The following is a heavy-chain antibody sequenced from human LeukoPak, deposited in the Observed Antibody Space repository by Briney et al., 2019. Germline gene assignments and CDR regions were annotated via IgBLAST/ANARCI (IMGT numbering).Heavy chain of an antibody. V-gene: IGHV3-23*01. CDR2: ISGSGGNT. CDR3: AKRNLVRGVILLNPGGMDV. D-gene: IGHD3-10*01. J-gene: IGHJ6*02. CDR1: GFTFSSYA. Sequence: GGSLRLSCAASGFTFSSYAMSWVRQAPGKGLEWVSAISGSGGNTYYADSVKGRFTTSRDNSKNTLYPQMNSLRAEDTAVYYCAKRNLVRGVILLNPGGMDVWGQGTTVTVSS.